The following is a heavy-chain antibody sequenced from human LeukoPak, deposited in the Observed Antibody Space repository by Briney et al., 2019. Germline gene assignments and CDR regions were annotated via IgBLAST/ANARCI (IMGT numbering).Heavy chain of an antibody. V-gene: IGHV3-7*02. CDR2: IKHDGSES. CDR3: AKNGGPHGMDV. Sequence: GGSLRLSCATSGFTFSSIWMSWVRQAPGKGLEWVANIKHDGSESNYVDSVKGRFTISRDNAKNSLHLQMNSLRVEDTAVYYCAKNGGPHGMDVWGQGTTVTVSS. D-gene: IGHD3-16*01. J-gene: IGHJ6*02. CDR1: GFTFSSIW.